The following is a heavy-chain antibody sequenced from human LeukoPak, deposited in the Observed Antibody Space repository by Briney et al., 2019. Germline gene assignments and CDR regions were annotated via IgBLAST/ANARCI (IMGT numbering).Heavy chain of an antibody. D-gene: IGHD4-17*01. Sequence: SVKVSCKASGGTFSSYATSWVRQAPGQGLEWMGGIIPIFGTANYAQKFQGRVTITADESTSTAYMELSSLRSEDTAVYYCARGGSDYALKYYFDYWGQGTLVTVSS. CDR3: ARGGSDYALKYYFDY. J-gene: IGHJ4*02. CDR1: GGTFSSYA. CDR2: IIPIFGTA. V-gene: IGHV1-69*13.